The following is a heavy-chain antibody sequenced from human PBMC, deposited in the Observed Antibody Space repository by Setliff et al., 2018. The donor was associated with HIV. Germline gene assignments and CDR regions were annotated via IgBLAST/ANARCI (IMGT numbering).Heavy chain of an antibody. Sequence: SVKVSCKASGYSFTNSAIHWVRQAPGQRPEWMGWINGGNGNTKYSQQFQGRVTITRDTSATTAYMELSSLRSEDMAVYYCARGVVGARSFGDWGQGTLVTVSS. CDR2: INGGNGNT. D-gene: IGHD1-26*01. V-gene: IGHV1-3*03. J-gene: IGHJ4*02. CDR3: ARGVVGARSFGD. CDR1: GYSFTNSA.